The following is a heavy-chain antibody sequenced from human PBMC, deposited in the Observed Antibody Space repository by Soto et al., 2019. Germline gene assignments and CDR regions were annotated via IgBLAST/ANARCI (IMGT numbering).Heavy chain of an antibody. V-gene: IGHV1-69*02. CDR3: AGGTYYFDY. D-gene: IGHD1-26*01. J-gene: IGHJ4*02. CDR1: GGTFSTYT. Sequence: SVKVSCKASGGTFSTYTISWVRQAPGQGLEWMGRIIPIFGLPNHAQKFQGRVTITADKSTDTSYLEMNSLRAEDTAVYYCAGGTYYFDYCGQGTLVTVSS. CDR2: IIPIFGLP.